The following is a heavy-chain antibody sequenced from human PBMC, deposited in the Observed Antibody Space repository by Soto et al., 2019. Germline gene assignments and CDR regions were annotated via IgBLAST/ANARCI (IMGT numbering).Heavy chain of an antibody. D-gene: IGHD2-8*02. Sequence: QVQLVQSGAEVKKPGASVKVSCKASGYTLSSYAISWVRQAPGQGLEWMGWINTYNGATNYAQKFQGRVTMARDTATKGAYMDLRSLRSEATAVYFSVGYCTGSSCNSSVPDYWGQGTLVTFS. V-gene: IGHV1-18*01. J-gene: IGHJ4*02. CDR3: VGYCTGSSCNSSVPDY. CDR2: INTYNGAT. CDR1: GYTLSSYA.